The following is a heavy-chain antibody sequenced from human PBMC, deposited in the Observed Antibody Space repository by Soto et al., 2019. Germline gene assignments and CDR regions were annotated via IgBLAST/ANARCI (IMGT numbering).Heavy chain of an antibody. Sequence: QVQLVQSGAEVKKLGASVKVSCKASGYTFTSYDFNWVRQATGQGLEWMGWMNPNSGNTGYAQKFQARVTLTRNTSVSTAYMELSSLRSEDTAVYYCARVCRASRYLVRGVPAWCDPWVQGTLVTVSS. CDR2: MNPNSGNT. CDR1: GYTFTSYD. V-gene: IGHV1-8*01. CDR3: ARVCRASRYLVRGVPAWCDP. D-gene: IGHD3-10*01. J-gene: IGHJ5*02.